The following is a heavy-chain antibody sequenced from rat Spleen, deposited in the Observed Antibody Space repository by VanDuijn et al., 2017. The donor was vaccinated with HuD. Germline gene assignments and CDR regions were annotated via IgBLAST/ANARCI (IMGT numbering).Heavy chain of an antibody. Sequence: EVQLVESGGGLVQPGRSLKLSCAASGFTFSNYGMAWVRQAPTKGLEWVASISNSGGSTYYRDSVKGRFTISRDNAKSTLYLQMDSLRSEDTATYYCTTDYGDHYWGQGVMVTVSS. CDR3: TTDYGDHY. CDR1: GFTFSNYG. V-gene: IGHV5-27*01. D-gene: IGHD1-11*01. CDR2: ISNSGGST. J-gene: IGHJ2*01.